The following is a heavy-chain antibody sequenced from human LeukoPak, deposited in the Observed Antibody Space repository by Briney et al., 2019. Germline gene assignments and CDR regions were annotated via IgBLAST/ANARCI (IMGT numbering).Heavy chain of an antibody. V-gene: IGHV4-34*01. D-gene: IGHD3-9*01. Sequence: SETLSLTCAVYGGSFSNYSWNWIRQSPGKGLEWIGEINHSGSTNYNPSLKSRVTISVDKSKNQFSLKLSSVTAADTAVYYCARFYYDILTGYFSFDYWGQGTLVTVSS. CDR2: INHSGST. J-gene: IGHJ4*02. CDR3: ARFYYDILTGYFSFDY. CDR1: GGSFSNYS.